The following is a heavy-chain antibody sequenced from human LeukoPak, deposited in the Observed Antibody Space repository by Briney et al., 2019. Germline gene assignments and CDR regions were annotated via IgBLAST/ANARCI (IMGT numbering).Heavy chain of an antibody. J-gene: IGHJ4*02. CDR2: IYNRGTT. D-gene: IGHD5-18*01. CDR1: GGSISDYH. V-gene: IGHV4-59*08. Sequence: SETLSPTCTVSGGSISDYHWTWIRQPPGKALEYIGYIYNRGTTYYNPSLKSRVTISADTSKNQFSLKLSSVTAADTAVYYCARVDTAMATPFDYWGQGTLVTVSS. CDR3: ARVDTAMATPFDY.